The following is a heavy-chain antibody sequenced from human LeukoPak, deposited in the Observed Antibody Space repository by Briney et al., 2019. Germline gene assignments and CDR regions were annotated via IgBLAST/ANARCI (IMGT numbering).Heavy chain of an antibody. CDR1: GGSISSGSYY. J-gene: IGHJ5*02. D-gene: IGHD1-1*01. CDR2: IYTSGST. V-gene: IGHV4-61*02. CDR3: AADREPTDPYKWVDP. Sequence: PSQTLSLTCTVSGGSISSGSYYWSWIRQPAGKGLEWIGRIYTSGSTNYNPSLKSRVTISVDTSKNQFSLKLSSVTAADTAVYYCAADREPTDPYKWVDPWGQGTQVIVSS.